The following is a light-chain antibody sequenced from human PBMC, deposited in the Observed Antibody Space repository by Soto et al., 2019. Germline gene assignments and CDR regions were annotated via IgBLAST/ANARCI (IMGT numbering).Light chain of an antibody. J-gene: IGLJ1*01. CDR3: SSYTSSSTYV. V-gene: IGLV2-14*03. Sequence: QSALTQPASVSGSPGQSITISCTGTSSDVGGYNYVYWYQHHPGKAPKLMVYDVSNRPSGVSNRFSGSKSGSTASLTISGLQAEDEADYYCSSYTSSSTYVFGTGTKVTVL. CDR2: DVS. CDR1: SSDVGGYNY.